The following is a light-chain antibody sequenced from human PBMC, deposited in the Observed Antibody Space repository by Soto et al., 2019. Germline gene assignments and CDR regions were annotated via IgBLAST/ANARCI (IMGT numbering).Light chain of an antibody. Sequence: DVVLTQSPLSLPVALGQPASISCRSSQSLEFSDGDTYLNWFYQRPGQSPRRLIYKVSKRASGGPDRFSGSGSGTDFTLKISRVEAEDVGVYFCMQNIHWPWTFGQGTKVDIK. CDR1: QSLEFSDGDTY. V-gene: IGKV2-30*01. J-gene: IGKJ1*01. CDR3: MQNIHWPWT. CDR2: KVS.